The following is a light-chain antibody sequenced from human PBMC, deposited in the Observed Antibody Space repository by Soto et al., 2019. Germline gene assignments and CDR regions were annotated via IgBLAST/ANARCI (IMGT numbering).Light chain of an antibody. J-gene: IGKJ1*01. V-gene: IGKV3-11*01. CDR2: GAS. CDR3: HQRQSWPRT. Sequence: EIVWTQSPATLSVARGERATLSCRASQSVSSNVAWYQQKPGQAPRLLIYGASTRATGIPARFSASGSGTDFTLTISDVQPEDFALYYCHQRQSWPRTFGQGTKVDIK. CDR1: QSVSSN.